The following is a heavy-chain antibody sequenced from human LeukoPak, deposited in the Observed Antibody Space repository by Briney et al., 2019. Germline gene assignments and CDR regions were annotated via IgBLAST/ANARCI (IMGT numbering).Heavy chain of an antibody. J-gene: IGHJ6*04. CDR3: AELGVTMIGGV. CDR2: ISTRGSTI. D-gene: IGHD3-10*02. CDR1: GFTFSDYE. Sequence: GSLRLSCAASGFTFSDYEMNWVRQAPGKGLEWVSYISTRGSTIYYADSVKGRFTISRDNAKNSLYLQMNSLRAEDTAVYYCAELGVTMIGGVWGKGTTVTISS. V-gene: IGHV3-48*03.